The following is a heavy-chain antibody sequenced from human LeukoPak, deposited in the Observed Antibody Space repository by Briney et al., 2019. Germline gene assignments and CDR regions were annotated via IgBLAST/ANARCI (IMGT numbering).Heavy chain of an antibody. D-gene: IGHD3-3*02. V-gene: IGHV1-2*02. Sequence: GASVKVSCKASGYTFTDYYLQWVRQAPGQGLEWMGSIYLNNGDTNYLPKFQGRVTMTRDASISTAYMELSSLRSDDTAIYFCASGSRLRLVIFGVIVPPDYWGQGTLVTVSS. CDR2: IYLNNGDT. J-gene: IGHJ4*02. CDR3: ASGSRLRLVIFGVIVPPDY. CDR1: GYTFTDYY.